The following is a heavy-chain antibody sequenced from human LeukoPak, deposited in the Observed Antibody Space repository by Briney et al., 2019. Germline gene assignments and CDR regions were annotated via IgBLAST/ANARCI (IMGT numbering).Heavy chain of an antibody. J-gene: IGHJ5*02. D-gene: IGHD2/OR15-2a*01. CDR1: GGSTSSSSYY. Sequence: SETLSLTGPVYGGSTSSSSYYWGWTRQPPGKGLEWIACIDFTGSTHYNPSLKTRVTMSVDTAKNQFTLQLSSVTAADSAVYYCASSAVPLNWFDPWGQGTLVTVSS. CDR2: IDFTGST. CDR3: ASSAVPLNWFDP. V-gene: IGHV4-39*01.